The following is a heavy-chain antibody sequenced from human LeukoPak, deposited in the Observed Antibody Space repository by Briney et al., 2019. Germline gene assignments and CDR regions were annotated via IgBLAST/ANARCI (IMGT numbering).Heavy chain of an antibody. V-gene: IGHV1-8*02. J-gene: IGHJ4*02. CDR2: MNPNSGNT. Sequence: GASVKVSCKASGYTFTSYGISWVRQATGQGLEWMGWMNPNSGNTGYAQKFQGRVTMTRNTSISTAYMELSSLRSEDTAVYYCASSYGSGSYSFDYWGQGTLVTVSS. CDR1: GYTFTSYG. CDR3: ASSYGSGSYSFDY. D-gene: IGHD3-10*01.